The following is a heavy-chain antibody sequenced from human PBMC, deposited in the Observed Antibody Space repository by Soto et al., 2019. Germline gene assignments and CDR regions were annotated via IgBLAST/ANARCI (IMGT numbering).Heavy chain of an antibody. CDR3: ERQGALGDFWSNHYPPGMDV. CDR1: GYRFPSYW. Sequence: PGESLKISCKGSGYRFPSYWIGWVRQMPGKGLEWMGIIFPHDSDTRYSPSFQGQVTISADKSTSTAYLHWSSLKASDTAIYYCERQGALGDFWSNHYPPGMDVWGQGTTVTVSS. V-gene: IGHV5-51*01. CDR2: IFPHDSDT. D-gene: IGHD3-3*01. J-gene: IGHJ6*02.